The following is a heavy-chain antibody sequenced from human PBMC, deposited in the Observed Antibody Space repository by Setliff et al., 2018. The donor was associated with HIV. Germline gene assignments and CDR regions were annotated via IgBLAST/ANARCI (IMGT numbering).Heavy chain of an antibody. CDR1: GGSISSYY. Sequence: PSETLSLTCTVSGGSISSYYWSWIRQPPEKGLEWIGYIYYSGTTNYNPSLKSRVTMSVDTSKNQFSLKLSSVTAADTAVYYCARHHYWGNGSPNWFDPWGQGTLVTVSS. V-gene: IGHV4-59*08. D-gene: IGHD1-26*01. CDR2: IYYSGTT. J-gene: IGHJ5*02. CDR3: ARHHYWGNGSPNWFDP.